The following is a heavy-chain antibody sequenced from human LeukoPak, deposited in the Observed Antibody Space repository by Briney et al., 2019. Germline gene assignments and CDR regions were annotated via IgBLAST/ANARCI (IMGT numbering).Heavy chain of an antibody. J-gene: IGHJ6*03. D-gene: IGHD1-26*01. CDR3: ARVGSGSYLNYYYYMDV. V-gene: IGHV4-39*07. Sequence: PSETLSLTCSVSGDSISSSSYYWSWIRQPPGKGLEWIGSIYYSGSTYYNPSLKSRATISLDTSKNQFSLKLSAVTAADTAVYYCARVGSGSYLNYYYYMDVWGKGTTVTVSS. CDR2: IYYSGST. CDR1: GDSISSSSYY.